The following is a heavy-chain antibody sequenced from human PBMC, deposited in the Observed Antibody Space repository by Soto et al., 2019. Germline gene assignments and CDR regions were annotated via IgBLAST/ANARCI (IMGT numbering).Heavy chain of an antibody. D-gene: IGHD3-3*01. CDR1: GFIFSNAW. J-gene: IGHJ4*02. V-gene: IGHV3-15*01. Sequence: EVQPVESGGGLVKPGGSLRLSCAASGFIFSNAWMSWVRQAAGKGLEWVGRIKSKADGGTTNYAAPVKGRFNISRDGSKNTLYLQMNGLKTEDTAVYYCTTGWSSKDYWGQGTLVTVSS. CDR3: TTGWSSKDY. CDR2: IKSKADGGTT.